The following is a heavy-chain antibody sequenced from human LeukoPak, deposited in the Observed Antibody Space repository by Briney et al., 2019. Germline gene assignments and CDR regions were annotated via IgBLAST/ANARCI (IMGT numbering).Heavy chain of an antibody. CDR1: GGSFSGYY. D-gene: IGHD6-13*01. Sequence: SETLSLTCAVYGGSFSGYYWSWIRQPPGKGLEWIGEINHSGSTNYNPSLKSRVTISVDTSKNQFSLKLSSVAAADTAVYFAAAGRAGYYYYYMDVWGKGTTVTVSS. V-gene: IGHV4-34*01. CDR2: INHSGST. CDR3: AAGRAGYYYYYMDV. J-gene: IGHJ6*03.